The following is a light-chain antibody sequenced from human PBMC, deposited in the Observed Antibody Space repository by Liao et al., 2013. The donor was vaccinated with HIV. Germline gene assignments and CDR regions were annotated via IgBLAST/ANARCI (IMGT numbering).Light chain of an antibody. CDR3: QVWDSSSDHYV. J-gene: IGLJ1*01. CDR2: YHS. V-gene: IGLV3-21*01. Sequence: SYXLTQPPSVSVAPGKTARITCGGNNIGSKSVHWYQQKPGQAPVLVIYYHSDRPSGIPERFSGSNSGNTATLTISRVEAGDEADYYCQVWDSSSDHYVFGTGTKVTVL. CDR1: NIGSKS.